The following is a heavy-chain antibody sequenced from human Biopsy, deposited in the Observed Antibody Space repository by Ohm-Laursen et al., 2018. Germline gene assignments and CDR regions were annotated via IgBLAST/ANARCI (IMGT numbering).Heavy chain of an antibody. V-gene: IGHV1-2*02. CDR2: VSPDSGGT. CDR1: GYAVNDSF. J-gene: IGHJ3*01. CDR3: ARDIMNRIAGLVARSDVFDV. D-gene: IGHD3-16*01. Sequence: ASVTASCPGSGYAVNDSFLHWLRLAPGQGPGWQGWVSPDSGGTNYAQKFQGRVTMTTDTSTSTVYLELRRLISDDTAVYYCARDIMNRIAGLVARSDVFDVWGQGTLVTVSS.